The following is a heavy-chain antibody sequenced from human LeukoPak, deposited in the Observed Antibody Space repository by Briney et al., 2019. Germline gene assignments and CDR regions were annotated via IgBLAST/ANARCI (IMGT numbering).Heavy chain of an antibody. J-gene: IGHJ4*02. V-gene: IGHV3-9*01. Sequence: PGGSLRLSCAASGFTFDDYAMRWVRQTPGKGLEWVSGISWNSGSIGYADSVKGRFTISRDNAKNSLYLQMNSQRAEDTALYYCAKDKFGTTSYFDYWGQGTLVTVSS. CDR1: GFTFDDYA. D-gene: IGHD1-1*01. CDR2: ISWNSGSI. CDR3: AKDKFGTTSYFDY.